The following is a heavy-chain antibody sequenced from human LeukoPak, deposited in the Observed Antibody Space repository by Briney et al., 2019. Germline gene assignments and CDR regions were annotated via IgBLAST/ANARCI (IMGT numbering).Heavy chain of an antibody. Sequence: SETLSLTCTVSGGSISSYYWSWIRQPPGKGLERIGYIYHGGSTNYNPSLKSRVTISVDMSKNQISLKLSSVTAADTAVYYCARVLSGVDAFDIWGQGTMVTVSS. CDR1: GGSISSYY. D-gene: IGHD2-15*01. V-gene: IGHV4-59*01. J-gene: IGHJ3*02. CDR3: ARVLSGVDAFDI. CDR2: IYHGGST.